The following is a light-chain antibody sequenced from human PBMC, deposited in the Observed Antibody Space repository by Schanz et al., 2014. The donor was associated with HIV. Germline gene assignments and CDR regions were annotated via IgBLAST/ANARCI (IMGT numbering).Light chain of an antibody. J-gene: IGKJ1*01. Sequence: DIQMSQSQTTLSASIGDRVTITCRASQSISTWLAWYQQKPGKAPNLLIYKSSSLESGVPSRFSGSGSGTEFTLTISNLQPEDFATYYCQQYDNYSPTFGQGTKVEI. CDR2: KSS. CDR1: QSISTW. V-gene: IGKV1-5*03. CDR3: QQYDNYSPT.